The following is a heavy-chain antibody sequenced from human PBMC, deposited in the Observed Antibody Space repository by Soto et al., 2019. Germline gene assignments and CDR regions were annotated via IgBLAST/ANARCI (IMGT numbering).Heavy chain of an antibody. CDR3: AREGGGYCSGGSCQVDY. CDR1: GGSISSSSYY. D-gene: IGHD2-15*01. CDR2: IYYRGNT. Sequence: QLQLQESGPGLVKPSETLSLTCTVSGGSISSSSYYWGWIRQPPGKGLEWIGSIYYRGNTYYNPSLKSRVTIAVATSKPPFSLKLSSVTAADTAVYYCAREGGGYCSGGSCQVDYWGQGTLVTVSS. J-gene: IGHJ4*02. V-gene: IGHV4-39*02.